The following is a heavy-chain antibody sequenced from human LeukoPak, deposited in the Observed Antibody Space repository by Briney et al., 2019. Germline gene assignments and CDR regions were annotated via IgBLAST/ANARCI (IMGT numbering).Heavy chain of an antibody. CDR2: IVVGSGNT. CDR1: GFTFTSSA. J-gene: IGHJ3*02. Sequence: SVKVSCKASGFTFTSSAMQWVRQARGQRLEWIGWIVVGSGNTNYAQKFQERVTITTDMSTSTAYMELSSLRSEDTAVYYCAAVSSCSSTSCYHDAFDIWGQETMVTVSS. V-gene: IGHV1-58*02. CDR3: AAVSSCSSTSCYHDAFDI. D-gene: IGHD2-2*01.